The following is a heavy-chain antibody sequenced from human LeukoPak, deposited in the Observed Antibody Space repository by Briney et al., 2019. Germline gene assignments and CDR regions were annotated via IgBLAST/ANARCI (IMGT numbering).Heavy chain of an antibody. CDR3: ARVIKYSFSVGCFDP. J-gene: IGHJ5*02. CDR2: INTNTGNP. V-gene: IGHV7-4-1*02. CDR1: GYSFPMYA. Sequence: ASVTVSFKASGYSFPMYAVNWVRQAPGQGLEWMGWINTNTGNPTYAQGFTGRFVFSLDTSVTTAYLQISSLRAEDTAVYYCARVIKYSFSVGCFDPWGQGTQVTVSS. D-gene: IGHD1-26*01.